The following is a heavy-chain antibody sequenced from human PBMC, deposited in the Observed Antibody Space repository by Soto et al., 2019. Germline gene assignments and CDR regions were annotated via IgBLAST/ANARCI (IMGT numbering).Heavy chain of an antibody. J-gene: IGHJ4*02. V-gene: IGHV3-23*01. Sequence: VQLLESGGGLVQPGGSLRLSCAASGFTFSSYAINWVRQAPGKGLAWVSSISGRGDSTYYAYSVKSRFTISRDNSKNTLYLQMNSLRAADTAVYYCAKAAYEYVWGSYRYDYWGQGTLVTVSS. D-gene: IGHD3-16*02. CDR1: GFTFSSYA. CDR3: AKAAYEYVWGSYRYDY. CDR2: ISGRGDST.